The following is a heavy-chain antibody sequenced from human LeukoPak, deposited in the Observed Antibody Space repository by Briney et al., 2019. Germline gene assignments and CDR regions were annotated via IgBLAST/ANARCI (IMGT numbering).Heavy chain of an antibody. Sequence: SETLSLTCTVSGYSISSGYYWGWIRQPPGKGLEWIGSIYHSGRTFYNPSLKSRVTISVDTSKNQFSLKLTSVTAADTAVYYCARNGDDILQPWPDAFDIWGQGTMVTVSS. CDR1: GYSISSGYY. CDR3: ARNGDDILQPWPDAFDI. CDR2: IYHSGRT. J-gene: IGHJ3*02. V-gene: IGHV4-38-2*02. D-gene: IGHD3-9*01.